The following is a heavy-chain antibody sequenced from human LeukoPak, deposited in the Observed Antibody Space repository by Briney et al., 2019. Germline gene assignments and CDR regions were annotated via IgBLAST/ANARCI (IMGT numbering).Heavy chain of an antibody. CDR3: ARDYVGVAGTFDY. J-gene: IGHJ4*02. D-gene: IGHD6-19*01. CDR1: GGSFSGYY. CDR2: INHSGST. V-gene: IGHV4-34*01. Sequence: SETLSLTRAVYGGSFSGYYWSWIRQPPGKGLEWIGEINHSGSTNYNPSLKSRVTISLDTSKNQFSLRLSSVTAADTAVYYCARDYVGVAGTFDYWGQGTLVTVSS.